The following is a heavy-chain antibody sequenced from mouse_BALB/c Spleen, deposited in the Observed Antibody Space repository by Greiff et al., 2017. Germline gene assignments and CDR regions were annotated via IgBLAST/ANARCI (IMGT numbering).Heavy chain of an antibody. CDR2: IWSGGST. V-gene: IGHV2-4-1*01. Sequence: QVQLKQSGPGLVQPSQSLSITCTVSGFSLTSYGVHWVRQSPGKGLEWLGVIWSGGSTDYNAAFISRLGISKDNSKSQVFFKMNSLQADDTAIYYCARNEGDPTVVAPMDYWGQGTSVTVSS. D-gene: IGHD1-1*01. CDR3: ARNEGDPTVVAPMDY. J-gene: IGHJ4*01. CDR1: GFSLTSYG.